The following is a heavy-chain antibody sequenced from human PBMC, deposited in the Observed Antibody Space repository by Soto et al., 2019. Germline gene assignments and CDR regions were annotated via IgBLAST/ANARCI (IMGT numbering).Heavy chain of an antibody. CDR2: IWYDGSNK. D-gene: IGHD3-3*01. Sequence: QPGGSLRLSCAESGFTFSSYGMHWVRQAPGKGLEWVAVIWYDGSNKYYADSVTGRFTISRDNSKNTLYLQMNSLRAEDTAVYYCARVTYYDFWSGSQGLGMDVWGQGTTVTVSS. CDR1: GFTFSSYG. J-gene: IGHJ6*02. CDR3: ARVTYYDFWSGSQGLGMDV. V-gene: IGHV3-33*01.